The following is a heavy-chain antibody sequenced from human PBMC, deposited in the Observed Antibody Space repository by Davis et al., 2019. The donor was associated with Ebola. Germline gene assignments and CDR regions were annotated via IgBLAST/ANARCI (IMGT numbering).Heavy chain of an antibody. J-gene: IGHJ4*02. CDR1: GDSVSSNSGA. Sequence: HSQTLSLTCAISGDSVSSNSGAWNWVRQSPSRGLDWLGRTYYSSKWYSDYAVSVRGRLTVKLDTSRNQFSLQLNSVTPEDTAVYYCVRGFWATGLDSWGQGTLVTVSS. CDR3: VRGFWATGLDS. V-gene: IGHV6-1*01. CDR2: TYYSSKWYS. D-gene: IGHD1-1*01.